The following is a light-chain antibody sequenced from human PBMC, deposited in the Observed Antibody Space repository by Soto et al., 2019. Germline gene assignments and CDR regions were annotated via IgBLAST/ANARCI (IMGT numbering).Light chain of an antibody. Sequence: DIQMTQSPSSLSAAVGDRVAITCRASQRISTSLNWYQQRPGKSPELLIYGASDLQSGAPSRFSGLGPGTDFTLIISNLQPEDFSTYYCQQSYSMPLTFGGGTKVEIK. CDR3: QQSYSMPLT. V-gene: IGKV1-39*01. CDR1: QRISTS. CDR2: GAS. J-gene: IGKJ4*02.